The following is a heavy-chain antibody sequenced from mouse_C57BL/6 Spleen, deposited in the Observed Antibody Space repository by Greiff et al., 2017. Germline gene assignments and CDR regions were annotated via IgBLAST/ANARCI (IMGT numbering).Heavy chain of an antibody. CDR1: GHTFTDYE. CDR3: TAILSWDDGSSGFAY. CDR2: IDPETGGT. Sequence: QVQLQQSGAELVRPGASVTLSCKASGHTFTDYEMHWVKQTPVRGLEWIGAIDPETGGTAYNQKFKGKAILTADKSSSTAYMELRSLTSEDSAVYYCTAILSWDDGSSGFAYWGQGTLVTVSA. V-gene: IGHV1-15*01. D-gene: IGHD1-1*01. J-gene: IGHJ3*01.